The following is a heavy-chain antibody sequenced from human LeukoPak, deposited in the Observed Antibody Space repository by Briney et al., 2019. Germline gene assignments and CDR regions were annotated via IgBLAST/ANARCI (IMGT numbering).Heavy chain of an antibody. CDR3: ARGYCSSTSCYRDDAFDI. J-gene: IGHJ3*02. CDR1: GGTFSSYT. V-gene: IGHV1-69*02. D-gene: IGHD2-2*02. CDR2: IIPILGIA. Sequence: ASVKVSCKXSGGTFSSYTISWVRQAPGQGLEWMGRIIPILGIANYAQKFQGRVTITADKSTSTAYMELSSLRSEDTAVYYCARGYCSSTSCYRDDAFDIWGQGTMVTVSS.